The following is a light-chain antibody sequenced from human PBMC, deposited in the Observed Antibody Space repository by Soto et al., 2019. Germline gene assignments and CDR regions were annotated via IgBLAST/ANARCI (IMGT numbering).Light chain of an antibody. J-gene: IGKJ4*01. CDR1: ESIDNW. V-gene: IGKV1-5*01. Sequence: DIQMTQSPSTLSASVGDTVTITCRASESIDNWLAWYQQKPGKAPKLLIFAASTLVRGVPSRFSGSGSGTDFTLTISSLDPEDFAVYYCHQRSKWPLTFGGGTKVDIK. CDR2: AAS. CDR3: HQRSKWPLT.